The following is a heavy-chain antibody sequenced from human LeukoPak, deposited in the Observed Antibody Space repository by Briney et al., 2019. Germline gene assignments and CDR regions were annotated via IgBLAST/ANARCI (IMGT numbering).Heavy chain of an antibody. Sequence: SETLSLTCAVYGGSFSGYYWSWIRQPPGKGLEWIGYIYYSGSTYYNPSLKSRVTISVDTSKNQISLKLSSVTAADTAVYYCASSTGDYFDYWGQGTLVTVSS. CDR2: IYYSGST. CDR3: ASSTGDYFDY. J-gene: IGHJ4*02. D-gene: IGHD1-14*01. CDR1: GGSFSGYY. V-gene: IGHV4-34*09.